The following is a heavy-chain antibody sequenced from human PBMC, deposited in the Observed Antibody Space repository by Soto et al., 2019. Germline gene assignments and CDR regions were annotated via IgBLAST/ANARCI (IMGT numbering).Heavy chain of an antibody. Sequence: SETLSLTCTVSGGSISSGGYYWSWIRQHPGKSPEWIGYIYYSGSTYYNPSLKSRVTISVDTSKNQFSLKLSSVTAADTAVYYCARDTCGGDCQNDGAFDIWGQGTMVTVSS. CDR3: ARDTCGGDCQNDGAFDI. V-gene: IGHV4-31*03. CDR2: IYYSGST. D-gene: IGHD2-21*01. CDR1: GGSISSGGYY. J-gene: IGHJ3*02.